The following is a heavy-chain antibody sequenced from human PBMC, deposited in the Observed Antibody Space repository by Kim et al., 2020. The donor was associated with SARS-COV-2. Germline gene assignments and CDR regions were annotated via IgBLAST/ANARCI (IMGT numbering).Heavy chain of an antibody. CDR2: ISGGGNT. Sequence: GGSLRLSCAASGFTITSNSMSWVRQAPRKGLEWVSLISGGGNTYYAASVKGRFTISRDISKNTVYLQVNSLRAEDTAVYYCARDRQAGTPDTVDVWGQGT. D-gene: IGHD6-19*01. V-gene: IGHV3-53*01. J-gene: IGHJ3*01. CDR3: ARDRQAGTPDTVDV. CDR1: GFTITSNS.